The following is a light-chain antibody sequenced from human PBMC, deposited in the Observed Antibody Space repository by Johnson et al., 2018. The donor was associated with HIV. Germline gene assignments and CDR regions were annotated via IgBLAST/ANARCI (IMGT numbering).Light chain of an antibody. J-gene: IGLJ1*01. CDR1: SSNIGYNY. CDR3: GTWDSSLSAHV. V-gene: IGLV1-51*01. CDR2: DNN. Sequence: HSVLTQPPSVSAAPGQKVTISCSGSSSNIGYNYVSWYQQLPGTAPKLLIYDNNKRPSGIPDRFSGSKSGTSATLGITVLQTGDEADYYCGTWDSSLSAHVFGTGTKVTVL.